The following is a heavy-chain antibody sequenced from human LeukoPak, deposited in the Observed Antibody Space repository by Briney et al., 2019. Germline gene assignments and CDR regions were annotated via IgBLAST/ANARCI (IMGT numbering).Heavy chain of an antibody. Sequence: GGSLRLSCAASGFTFSSYSMNWVRQAPGKGLEWVSSISSSSSYIYYADSVKGRFTISRDNAKNSLYLQMNSLTAEDTAVYYCARDPVAGHFDYWGQGTLVTVTS. V-gene: IGHV3-21*01. CDR3: ARDPVAGHFDY. CDR1: GFTFSSYS. D-gene: IGHD6-19*01. J-gene: IGHJ4*02. CDR2: ISSSSSYI.